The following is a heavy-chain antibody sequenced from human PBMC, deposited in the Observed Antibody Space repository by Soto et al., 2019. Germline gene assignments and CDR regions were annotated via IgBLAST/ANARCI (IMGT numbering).Heavy chain of an antibody. CDR1: GGSISSYY. J-gene: IGHJ4*02. D-gene: IGHD6-13*01. CDR2: IFYSGST. Sequence: SETLSLTCTVSGGSISSYYWSWIRQPPGKGLEWIGYIFYSGSTNYNPSLKSRVTMSVDMSKNQFSLTLSSVTAADTAVYYCARALPTLAAAGHFAYWGQGTLVTVSS. CDR3: ARALPTLAAAGHFAY. V-gene: IGHV4-59*01.